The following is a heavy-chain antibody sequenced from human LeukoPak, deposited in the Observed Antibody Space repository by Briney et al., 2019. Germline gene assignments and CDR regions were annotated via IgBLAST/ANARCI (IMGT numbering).Heavy chain of an antibody. CDR2: IRYDGSNK. V-gene: IGHV3-30*02. D-gene: IGHD3-10*01. CDR1: GFTFSSYG. CDR3: AKDRVLLWFGELGFGY. Sequence: GGSLRLSCAASGFTFSSYGMHWVRQAPGKGLEWVAFIRYDGSNKYYADSVKGRFTISRDNSKNTLYLQMNSLRAEDTAVYYCAKDRVLLWFGELGFGYWGQGTLVTVSS. J-gene: IGHJ4*02.